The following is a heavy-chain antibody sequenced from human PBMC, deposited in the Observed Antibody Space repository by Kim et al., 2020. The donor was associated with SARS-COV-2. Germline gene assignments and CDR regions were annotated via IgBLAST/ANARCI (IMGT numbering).Heavy chain of an antibody. CDR3: ARDISAAL. D-gene: IGHD6-13*01. Sequence: GGSTYYADSVKCRFTISRDNSKNTLYRQMNSLRAEDTAVYYCARDISAALWGQGTLVTVSS. CDR2: GGST. J-gene: IGHJ4*02. V-gene: IGHV3-53*01.